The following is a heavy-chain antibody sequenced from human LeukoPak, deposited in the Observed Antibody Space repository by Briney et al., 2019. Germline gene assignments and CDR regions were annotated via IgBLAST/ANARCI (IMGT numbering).Heavy chain of an antibody. J-gene: IGHJ5*02. Sequence: GGSLRLSCAASGFTFSSYSMNWVRQAPGKGLEWVSSISSSSSYIYYADSVKGGFTISRDNAKNSLYLQMNRLRAEDTAVYYCARGGVGATTRWFDPWGQGTLVTVSS. D-gene: IGHD1-26*01. CDR2: ISSSSSYI. CDR1: GFTFSSYS. V-gene: IGHV3-21*01. CDR3: ARGGVGATTRWFDP.